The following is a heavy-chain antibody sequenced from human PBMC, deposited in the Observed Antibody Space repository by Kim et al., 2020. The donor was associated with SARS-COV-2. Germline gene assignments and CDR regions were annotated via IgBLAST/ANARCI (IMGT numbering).Heavy chain of an antibody. Sequence: SETLSLTCAVYGGSFSGYYWSWIRQPPGKGLEWIGEINHSGSTNYNPSLKSRVTISVDTSKNQFSLKLSSVTAADTAVYYCARYGSRYYYGMDVWGQGTTVTVSS. CDR1: GGSFSGYY. CDR2: INHSGST. V-gene: IGHV4-34*01. CDR3: ARYGSRYYYGMDV. J-gene: IGHJ6*02. D-gene: IGHD4-17*01.